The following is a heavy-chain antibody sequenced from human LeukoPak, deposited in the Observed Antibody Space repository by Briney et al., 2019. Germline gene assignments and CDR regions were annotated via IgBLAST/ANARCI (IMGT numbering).Heavy chain of an antibody. CDR3: ARVARCGGDCYSGEYFQH. J-gene: IGHJ1*01. D-gene: IGHD2-21*01. V-gene: IGHV1-2*02. Sequence: ASVKVSCKASGYTFTGYYMHWVRQAPGQGLEWMGWINPNSGGTNYAQKFQGRVTMTRDTSISTAYMELSSLRSEDTAVYYCARVARCGGDCYSGEYFQHWGQGTLVTVSS. CDR1: GYTFTGYY. CDR2: INPNSGGT.